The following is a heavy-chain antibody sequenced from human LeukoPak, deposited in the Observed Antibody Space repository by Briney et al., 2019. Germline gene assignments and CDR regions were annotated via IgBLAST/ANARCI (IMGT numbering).Heavy chain of an antibody. Sequence: GGSPRLSCAASGFTFSSYWMNWARQAPGKGLEWVASINHNGNVNYYVDSVKGRFTISRDNAKNSLYLQMSNLRAEDAAVYFCARGGGLDVWGQGATVTVSS. CDR2: INHNGNVN. D-gene: IGHD3-16*01. J-gene: IGHJ6*02. V-gene: IGHV3-7*03. CDR3: ARGGGLDV. CDR1: GFTFSSYW.